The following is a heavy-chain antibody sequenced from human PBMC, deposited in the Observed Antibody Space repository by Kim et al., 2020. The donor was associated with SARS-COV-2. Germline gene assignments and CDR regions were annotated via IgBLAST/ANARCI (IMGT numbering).Heavy chain of an antibody. Sequence: GGSLRLSCAASGFTFDDYAMHWVRQAPGKGLEWVSGISWNSGSIGYADSVKGRFTISRDNAKNSLYLQMNSLRAEDTALYYCAKRGERGSGYYYRAGGYFDRWGRGTLVTVSS. CDR3: AKRGERGSGYYYRAGGYFDR. D-gene: IGHD3-22*01. CDR1: GFTFDDYA. V-gene: IGHV3-9*01. J-gene: IGHJ2*01. CDR2: ISWNSGSI.